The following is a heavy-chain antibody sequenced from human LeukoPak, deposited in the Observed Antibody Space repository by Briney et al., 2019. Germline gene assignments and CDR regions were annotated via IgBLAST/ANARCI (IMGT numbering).Heavy chain of an antibody. CDR1: GASISTTNYY. CDR2: FYYTGST. J-gene: IGHJ4*02. D-gene: IGHD2-8*01. CDR3: ARHRGRNGGYSFDD. Sequence: SETLSLTCSLPGASISTTNYYWGWIRQPPGKGLEWIVSFYYTGSTYNSASLKGRVTVSVDKSKNNFSLRLNSVTAADTAVYYCARHRGRNGGYSFDDWGQGTLVTVA. V-gene: IGHV4-39*01.